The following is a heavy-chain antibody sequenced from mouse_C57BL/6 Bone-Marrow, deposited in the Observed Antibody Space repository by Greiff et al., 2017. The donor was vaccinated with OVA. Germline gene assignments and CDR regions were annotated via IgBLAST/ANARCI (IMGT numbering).Heavy chain of an antibody. D-gene: IGHD1-1*01. CDR3: ARNWGDGPYYFDY. CDR1: GFSLTSYA. J-gene: IGHJ2*01. Sequence: VQVVESGPGLVAPSQSLSITCTVSGFSLTSYAISWVRQPPGKGLEWLGVIWTGGGTNYNSALKSRLSISKDNSKSQVFLKMNSLQTDDTARYYCARNWGDGPYYFDYWGQGTTLTVSS. CDR2: IWTGGGT. V-gene: IGHV2-9-1*01.